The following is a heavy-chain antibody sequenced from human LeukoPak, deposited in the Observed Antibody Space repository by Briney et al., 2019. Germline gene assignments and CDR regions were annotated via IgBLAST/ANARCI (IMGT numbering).Heavy chain of an antibody. Sequence: SQTLSLTCTVSGDSISGGGYYWSWIRQRPGKGLEWIGYIYYSGSTYYNPSLKSPVTMSVDMSKNQFSLKLTSVTAADTAIYYCARVVVAVVALDIWGQGTMVTVSS. CDR1: GDSISGGGYY. CDR3: ARVVVAVVALDI. CDR2: IYYSGST. D-gene: IGHD2-15*01. V-gene: IGHV4-31*01. J-gene: IGHJ3*02.